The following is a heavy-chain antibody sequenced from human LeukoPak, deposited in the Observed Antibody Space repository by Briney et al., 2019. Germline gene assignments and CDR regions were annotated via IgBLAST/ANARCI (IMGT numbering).Heavy chain of an antibody. CDR3: ARAQGREYFPH. Sequence: ASVKVSCKASGYTFTSYYLHWLRQVPGQGLEWMGWINPNSGGTNYAQEFQGRVTMTRDTSITTVYMELSRLISDDTAVYHCARAQGREYFPHWGQGTLVTVSS. CDR1: GYTFTSYY. V-gene: IGHV1-2*02. CDR2: INPNSGGT. J-gene: IGHJ1*01.